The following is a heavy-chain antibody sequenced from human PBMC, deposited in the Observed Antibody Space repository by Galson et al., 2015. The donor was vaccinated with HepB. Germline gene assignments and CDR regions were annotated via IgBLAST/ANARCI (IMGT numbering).Heavy chain of an antibody. CDR1: GGTFSSYA. V-gene: IGHV1-69*13. CDR2: IIPIFGTA. CDR3: ARGDRIQLWLKAQFDY. D-gene: IGHD5-18*01. J-gene: IGHJ4*02. Sequence: SVKVSCKASGGTFSSYAISWVRQAPGQGLEWMGGIIPIFGTANYAQEFQGRVTITADESTSTAYMELSSLRSEDTAVYYCARGDRIQLWLKAQFDYWGQGTLVTVSS.